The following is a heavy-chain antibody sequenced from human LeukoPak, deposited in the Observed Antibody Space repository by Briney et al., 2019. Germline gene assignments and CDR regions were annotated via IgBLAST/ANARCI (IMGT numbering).Heavy chain of an antibody. Sequence: GGSLRLSCAASGLTFSDYYMSWIRQAPGKGLEWVSYISSSGSTIYYADSVKGRFTISRDNAKNSLYLQMNSLRAEDTAVYYCASTVTRMYYYGMDVWGQGTTVTVSS. CDR1: GLTFSDYY. D-gene: IGHD4-17*01. V-gene: IGHV3-11*01. CDR2: ISSSGSTI. CDR3: ASTVTRMYYYGMDV. J-gene: IGHJ6*02.